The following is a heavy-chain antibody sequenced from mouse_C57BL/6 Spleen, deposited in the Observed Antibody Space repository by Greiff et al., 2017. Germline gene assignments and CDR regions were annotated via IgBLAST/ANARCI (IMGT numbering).Heavy chain of an antibody. J-gene: IGHJ1*03. CDR3: ARRYGSSYWYFDV. CDR2: IDPSDSYT. Sequence: QVQLQQPGAELVMPGASVKLSCKASGYTFTSYWMHWVKQRPGQGLEWIGEIDPSDSYTNSNQKFKGKSTLTVDKSSSTAYMQLSSLTSEDSAVYYCARRYGSSYWYFDVWGTGTTVTVSS. V-gene: IGHV1-69*01. D-gene: IGHD1-1*01. CDR1: GYTFTSYW.